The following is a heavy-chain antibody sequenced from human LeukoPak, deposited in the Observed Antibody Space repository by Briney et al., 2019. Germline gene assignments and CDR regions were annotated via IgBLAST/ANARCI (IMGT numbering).Heavy chain of an antibody. CDR3: ARDGYYDFWSGYYSHYYYHMDV. Sequence: PGGSLRLSCAASGFTFSDYYMSWIRQAPGKGLEWVSYISSSGSTIYYADSVKGRFTISRDNAKNSLYLQMNSLRAEDTAVYYCARDGYYDFWSGYYSHYYYHMDVWGKGTTVTVSS. V-gene: IGHV3-11*04. J-gene: IGHJ6*03. CDR1: GFTFSDYY. D-gene: IGHD3-3*01. CDR2: ISSSGSTI.